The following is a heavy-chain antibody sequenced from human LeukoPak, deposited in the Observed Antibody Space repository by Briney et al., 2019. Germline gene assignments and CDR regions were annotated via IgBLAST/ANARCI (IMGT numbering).Heavy chain of an antibody. Sequence: PSETLSLTCTVSGGSISSSSYYWGWIRQPPGKGLEWIGSIYYSGSTYYNPSLKSRVTISVDTSKNQFSLKLSSVTAADTAVYYCARHSGYSGYDYQGVETFPYYYGMDVWGQGTTVTVSS. CDR2: IYYSGST. V-gene: IGHV4-39*01. CDR1: GGSISSSSYY. CDR3: ARHSGYSGYDYQGVETFPYYYGMDV. J-gene: IGHJ6*02. D-gene: IGHD5-12*01.